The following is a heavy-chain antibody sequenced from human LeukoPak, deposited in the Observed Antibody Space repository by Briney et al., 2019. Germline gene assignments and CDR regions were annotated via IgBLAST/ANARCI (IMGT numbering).Heavy chain of an antibody. CDR2: IHTSGST. D-gene: IGHD2-15*01. Sequence: SETLSLTCTVSGGSISSYYWSWIRQPARKGLEWIGRIHTSGSTNYNPSLKSRVTMSVDTSKNQFSLKLSSVTAADTAVYYCARVVVAARRWFDPWGQGTLVTVSS. V-gene: IGHV4-4*07. CDR1: GGSISSYY. CDR3: ARVVVAARRWFDP. J-gene: IGHJ5*02.